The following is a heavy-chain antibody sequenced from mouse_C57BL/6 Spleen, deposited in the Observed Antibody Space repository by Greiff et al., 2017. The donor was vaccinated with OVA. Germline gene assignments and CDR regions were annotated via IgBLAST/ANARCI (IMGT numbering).Heavy chain of an antibody. CDR3: ARDITTVVGYFDY. Sequence: LQQSGAELVRPGASVKMSCKASGYTFTSYYMHWVKQTPRQGLEWIGAIYPGNGDTSYNQKFKGKATLTVDKSSSTAYMQLSSLTSEDSAVDFCARDITTVVGYFDYWGQGTTLTVSS. V-gene: IGHV1-12*01. J-gene: IGHJ2*01. D-gene: IGHD1-1*01. CDR1: GYTFTSYY. CDR2: IYPGNGDT.